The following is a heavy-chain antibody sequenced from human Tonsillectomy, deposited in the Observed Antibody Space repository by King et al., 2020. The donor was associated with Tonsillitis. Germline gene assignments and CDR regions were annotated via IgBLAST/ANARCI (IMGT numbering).Heavy chain of an antibody. D-gene: IGHD2-21*01. Sequence: VQLVESGGGLVQPGGSLRLSCAASGFTFCSYAMSWFRQAPGKGLEWVSTISVRCGSTYYAHSVKGRFTISRDNSKNTLYLQMNSLRAEDTAVYYCANYLHGDVWGKGTTVTVSS. V-gene: IGHV3-23*04. CDR3: ANYLHGDV. J-gene: IGHJ6*04. CDR1: GFTFCSYA. CDR2: ISVRCGST.